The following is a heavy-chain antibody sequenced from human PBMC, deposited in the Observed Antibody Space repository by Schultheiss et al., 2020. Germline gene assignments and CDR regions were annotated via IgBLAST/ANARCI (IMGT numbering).Heavy chain of an antibody. CDR3: ARHGRGFSGAAFDS. CDR1: GGSISSYY. V-gene: IGHV4-59*08. D-gene: IGHD3-3*02. CDR2: IYYNGGSP. Sequence: GSLRLSCTVSGGSISSYYWSWIRQPPGKGLEWIAYIYYNGGSPDYNPSLKSRVTISVDTSKNRFSLNLSSVTAADTAVYYCARHGRGFSGAAFDSWGQGTLVTVSS. J-gene: IGHJ4*02.